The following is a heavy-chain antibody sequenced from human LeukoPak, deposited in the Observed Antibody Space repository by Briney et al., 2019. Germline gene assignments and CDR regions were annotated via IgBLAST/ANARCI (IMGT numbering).Heavy chain of an antibody. D-gene: IGHD5-18*01. CDR3: ARQTAKYVDTARFDS. CDR2: IYYSGTT. CDR1: GGSINNYY. J-gene: IGHJ4*02. V-gene: IGHV4-59*08. Sequence: SETLSLTCAISGGSINNYYWSWIRQPPGKGLEWIGYIYYSGTTNYSPSLNSRVNISLDTAKNQFSLRLSSVTAADTAVYYCARQTAKYVDTARFDSWGQGTLVTVSS.